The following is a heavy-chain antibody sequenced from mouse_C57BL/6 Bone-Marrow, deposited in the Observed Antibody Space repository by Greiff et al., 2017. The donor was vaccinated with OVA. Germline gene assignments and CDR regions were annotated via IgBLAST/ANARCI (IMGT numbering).Heavy chain of an antibody. CDR1: GYTFTDYY. V-gene: IGHV1-26*01. CDR2: INPNNGGT. CDR3: ARSPHLLYQYAMDD. J-gene: IGHJ4*01. D-gene: IGHD2-1*01. Sequence: EVQLQQSGPELVKPGASVKISCKASGYTFTDYYMNWVKQSHGKSLEWIGDINPNNGGTSYNQKFKGKATLTVDKSSSTAYMELRSLTSEDSAVYYWARSPHLLYQYAMDDWGQGTSVTVSS.